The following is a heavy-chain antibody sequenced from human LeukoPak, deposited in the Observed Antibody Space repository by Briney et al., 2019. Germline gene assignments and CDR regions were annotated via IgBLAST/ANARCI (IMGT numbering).Heavy chain of an antibody. CDR2: IKQDGSEK. CDR1: GFTFSSYW. D-gene: IGHD3-10*01. V-gene: IGHV3-7*01. CDR3: ARVRGEYYYGSGSYYPYYYYMDV. Sequence: GGSLRLSCAASGFTFSSYWMSWVRQAPGKGLEWVANIKQDGSEKYYVDSVKGRFTISRDNAKNSLYLQMNSLRAEDTAVYYCARVRGEYYYGSGSYYPYYYYMDVWGKGTTVTVSS. J-gene: IGHJ6*03.